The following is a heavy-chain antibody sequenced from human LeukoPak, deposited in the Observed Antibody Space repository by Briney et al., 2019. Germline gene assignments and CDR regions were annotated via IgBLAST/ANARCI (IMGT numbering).Heavy chain of an antibody. D-gene: IGHD5-18*01. CDR2: IYISGST. CDR1: GASITSYH. Sequence: PSETLSLTCTVSGASITSYHWSWIRQSAGKGLEWIGRIYISGSTNYNPSLKSRVTMSIDTSKNQFSLRVSSVTAADTAVYYCARDGLYTSGYSYFGYWGQGTLVSVSS. CDR3: ARDGLYTSGYSYFGY. J-gene: IGHJ4*02. V-gene: IGHV4-4*07.